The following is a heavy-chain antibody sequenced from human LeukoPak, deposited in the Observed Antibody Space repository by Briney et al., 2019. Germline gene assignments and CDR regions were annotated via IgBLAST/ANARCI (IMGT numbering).Heavy chain of an antibody. V-gene: IGHV3-23*01. J-gene: IGHJ4*02. D-gene: IGHD6-13*01. CDR3: AKGDAEQQLIRSFDY. CDR2: ISGSGDST. CDR1: GFTFSNYA. Sequence: PGGSLRLSCAASGFTFSNYAMSWVRQAPGKGLEWVSVISGSGDSTNYADSVKGRFTISRDNSKNTLYLQMNTLRAEDTAVYYCAKGDAEQQLIRSFDYWGQGTLVTVSS.